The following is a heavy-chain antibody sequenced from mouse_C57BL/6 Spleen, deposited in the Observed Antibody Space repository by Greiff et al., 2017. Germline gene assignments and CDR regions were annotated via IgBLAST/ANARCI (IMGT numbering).Heavy chain of an antibody. D-gene: IGHD2-5*01. Sequence: VQLVESGAELVKPGASVKISCKASGYAFSSYWMNWVKQRPGKGLEWIGQIYPGDGDTNYNGKFKGKATLTADKSSSTAYMQLSSLTSEDSAVYFCARGPTIVTTRYAMDYWGQGTSVTVSA. CDR3: ARGPTIVTTRYAMDY. CDR1: GYAFSSYW. CDR2: IYPGDGDT. J-gene: IGHJ4*01. V-gene: IGHV1-80*01.